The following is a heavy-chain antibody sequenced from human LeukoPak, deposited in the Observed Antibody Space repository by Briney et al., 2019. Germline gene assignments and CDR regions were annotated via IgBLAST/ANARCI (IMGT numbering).Heavy chain of an antibody. V-gene: IGHV4-39*02. D-gene: IGHD2-2*01. CDR1: NGSMTSDSYY. CDR3: ARTLMPSIHEAFHI. Sequence: PSETLSLTCSVSNGSMTSDSYYWAWVRQPPGKGLEWIGSIFYSGKTYYSASLKSRVTVSLDTSKKNFSLRLSSVTAADTAIYYCARTLMPSIHEAFHIWGQGTAVTVSS. CDR2: IFYSGKT. J-gene: IGHJ3*02.